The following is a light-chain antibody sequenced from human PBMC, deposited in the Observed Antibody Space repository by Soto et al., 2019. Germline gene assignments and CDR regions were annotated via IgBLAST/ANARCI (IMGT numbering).Light chain of an antibody. V-gene: IGKV1-5*01. CDR1: QSISSW. Sequence: ETQVAPTTSKLRAAVEESRSMSCPASQSISSWLAWYQQKPGKAPKLLIYDASSLESGVPSRFSGSGSGTEITFTSSSLKPDDFATYYCQQYTSYSPTFGQGTKVDIK. CDR2: DAS. J-gene: IGKJ1*01. CDR3: QQYTSYSPT.